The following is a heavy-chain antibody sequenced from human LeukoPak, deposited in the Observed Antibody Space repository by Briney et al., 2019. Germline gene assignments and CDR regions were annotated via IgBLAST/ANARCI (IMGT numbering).Heavy chain of an antibody. Sequence: SETLSLACTVSGGSISSGSYYWSWTRQPAGKGLVWIGCIYTSGSTNYNPSLKSRVTISVDTSKNQFSPKLSSVTAADTAVYYCARVRYNWNDARNYYYYYMDVWGKGTTVTISS. V-gene: IGHV4-61*02. J-gene: IGHJ6*03. CDR1: GGSISSGSYY. CDR2: IYTSGST. CDR3: ARVRYNWNDARNYYYYYMDV. D-gene: IGHD1-1*01.